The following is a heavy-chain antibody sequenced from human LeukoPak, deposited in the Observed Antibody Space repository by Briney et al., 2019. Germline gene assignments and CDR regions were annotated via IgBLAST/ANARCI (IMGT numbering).Heavy chain of an antibody. Sequence: ASVKVSCKASGYTFATYDINWVRQAIGQGLEWMGWMNPNSGNTGYTQKFQGRVTMTRNTPISTAYMELRSLRSEDTAVYYCARDRIVGAYSFDYWGQGTLVTVSS. CDR2: MNPNSGNT. D-gene: IGHD1-26*01. J-gene: IGHJ4*02. CDR1: GYTFATYD. V-gene: IGHV1-8*01. CDR3: ARDRIVGAYSFDY.